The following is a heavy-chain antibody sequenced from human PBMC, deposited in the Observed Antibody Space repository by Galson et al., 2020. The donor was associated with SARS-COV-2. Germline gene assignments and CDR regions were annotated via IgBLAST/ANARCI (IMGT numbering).Heavy chain of an antibody. Sequence: TGGSLRLSCAASGFTFSSYWMSWVRQAPGKGLEWVANIKQDGSEKYYVDSVKGRFTISRDNAKNSLYLQMNSLRAEDTAVYYCARDFRETSGSYFYYYGMDVWGQGTTVTVSS. CDR2: IKQDGSEK. CDR1: GFTFSSYW. D-gene: IGHD3-10*01. J-gene: IGHJ6*02. V-gene: IGHV3-7*03. CDR3: ARDFRETSGSYFYYYGMDV.